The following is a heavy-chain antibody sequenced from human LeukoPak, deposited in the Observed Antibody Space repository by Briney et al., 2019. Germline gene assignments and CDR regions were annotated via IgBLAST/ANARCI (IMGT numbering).Heavy chain of an antibody. CDR1: GFTFSSYA. D-gene: IGHD3-10*01. CDR2: ISYDGSNK. CDR3: ARDGSPYYYGPFVP. Sequence: PGRSLRLSCAASGFTFSSYAMHWVRQAPGKGLEWVAVISYDGSNKYYADSVKGLFTISRDNSKNTLYLQMNSLRAEDTAVYYCARDGSPYYYGPFVPWGQATLVTVSS. J-gene: IGHJ5*02. V-gene: IGHV3-30*04.